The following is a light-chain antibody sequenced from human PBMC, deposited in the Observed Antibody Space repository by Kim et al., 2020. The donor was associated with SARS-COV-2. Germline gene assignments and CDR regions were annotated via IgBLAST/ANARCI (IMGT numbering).Light chain of an antibody. Sequence: SALTQPASVSGSPGQSITISCTGTSSDVGGYNYVSWYQQHPGKAPKLMIYDVSKRPSGVSNRFSGSKSGNTASLTISGLQAEDEADYYCSSYTSSSTHYVFGTGTKVTVL. V-gene: IGLV2-14*01. J-gene: IGLJ1*01. CDR3: SSYTSSSTHYV. CDR2: DVS. CDR1: SSDVGGYNY.